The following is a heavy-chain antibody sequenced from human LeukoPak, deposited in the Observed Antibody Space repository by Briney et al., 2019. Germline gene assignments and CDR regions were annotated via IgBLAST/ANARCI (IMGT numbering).Heavy chain of an antibody. CDR2: ISYDGSNK. V-gene: IGHV3-30*18. CDR1: GFTFSSYG. CDR3: AKVITMVRGVMPRTDACYYYSMDV. J-gene: IGHJ6*02. D-gene: IGHD3-10*01. Sequence: QPGRSLRLSCAASGFTFSSYGMHWVRQAPGKGLEWVAVISYDGSNKYYADSVKGRFTISRDNSKNTLYLQMNSLRAEDTAVYYCAKVITMVRGVMPRTDACYYYSMDVWGQGTTVTVSS.